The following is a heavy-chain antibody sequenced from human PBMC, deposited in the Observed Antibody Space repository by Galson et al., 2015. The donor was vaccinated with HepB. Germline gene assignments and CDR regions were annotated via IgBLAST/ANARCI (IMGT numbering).Heavy chain of an antibody. J-gene: IGHJ4*02. D-gene: IGHD3-10*01. V-gene: IGHV3-23*01. Sequence: SLRLSCAASGFTASGITFRIYAMNWVRQAPGKGLEWVSAISGIDGRTYYADSVKGRFTISRDNSMHTLYLQMNSLRAEDTAVYYCAKDGSYPTSYYFDYWGQGILVTVSS. CDR2: ISGIDGRT. CDR3: AKDGSYPTSYYFDY. CDR1: GITFRIYA.